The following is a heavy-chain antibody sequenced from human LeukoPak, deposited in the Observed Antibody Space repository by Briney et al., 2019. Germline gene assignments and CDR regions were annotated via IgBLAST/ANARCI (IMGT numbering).Heavy chain of an antibody. CDR3: ARDRGFDISYNWLEP. J-gene: IGHJ5*02. CDR1: GFTFSSYA. CDR2: ISGSGGST. D-gene: IGHD3-10*01. V-gene: IGHV3-23*01. Sequence: PGGSLRLSCAASGFTFSSYAMSWVRQAPGKGLEWVSVISGSGGSTYYADSVKGRFTISRDNSKNTLYVQVNSLRAEDTAVYYCARDRGFDISYNWLEPWGQGTLVTVSS.